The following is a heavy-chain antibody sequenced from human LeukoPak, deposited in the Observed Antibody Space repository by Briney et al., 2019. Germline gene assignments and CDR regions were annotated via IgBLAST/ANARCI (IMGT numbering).Heavy chain of an antibody. CDR2: IYSSGST. Sequence: PSETLSLTCTVSGASISGSGYYRGWIRQPPGKGLEWIGSIYSSGSTYYNASLQSRVTISIETSKNQISLRLNSVTAADTAVYYCARVGYSSSWLPDYWGQGTLVTVSS. CDR1: GASISGSGYY. D-gene: IGHD6-13*01. V-gene: IGHV4-39*02. CDR3: ARVGYSSSWLPDY. J-gene: IGHJ4*02.